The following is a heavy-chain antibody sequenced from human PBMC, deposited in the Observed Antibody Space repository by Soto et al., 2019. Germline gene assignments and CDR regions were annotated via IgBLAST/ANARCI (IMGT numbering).Heavy chain of an antibody. V-gene: IGHV1-3*04. CDR3: ARGWGGLVVAGTRLDF. CDR2: ISTGNGDT. J-gene: IGHJ4*02. CDR1: VYIFTNFA. D-gene: IGHD6-13*01. Sequence: ASVKVSCKASVYIFTNFAMHWVRQAPGQRPEWMGWISTGNGDTKYSQKFQGRVTITRDTSASAGYMELSSLRYEDTAVYYCARGWGGLVVAGTRLDFWGQGTQVTVSS.